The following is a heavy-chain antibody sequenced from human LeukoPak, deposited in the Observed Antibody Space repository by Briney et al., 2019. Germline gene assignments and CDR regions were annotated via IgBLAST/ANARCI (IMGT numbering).Heavy chain of an antibody. CDR1: GFTFSSYS. CDR3: ARGGSDILTQHDY. V-gene: IGHV3-21*01. CDR2: ISSSSRYI. D-gene: IGHD3-9*01. Sequence: GGSLRLSCAASGFTFSSYSMNWVRQAPGKGLEWVSSISSSSRYIYYADSVKGRFTISRDNAKNSLYLQMNSLRAEDTAVYYCARGGSDILTQHDYWGQGTLVTVSS. J-gene: IGHJ4*02.